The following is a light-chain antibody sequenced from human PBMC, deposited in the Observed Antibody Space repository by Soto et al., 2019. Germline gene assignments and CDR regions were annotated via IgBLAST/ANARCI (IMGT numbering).Light chain of an antibody. CDR3: SSYTRSTTLVV. CDR1: SSDVGAYNY. V-gene: IGLV2-14*01. J-gene: IGLJ2*01. Sequence: QSALTQPASVSGSPGQSITISCTGTSSDVGAYNYVSWYQQHPGKAPKLMIYDVTNRPSGVSSRFSGSKSGNTASLTISGLQAEDEADYYCSSYTRSTTLVVFGGGTKLPVL. CDR2: DVT.